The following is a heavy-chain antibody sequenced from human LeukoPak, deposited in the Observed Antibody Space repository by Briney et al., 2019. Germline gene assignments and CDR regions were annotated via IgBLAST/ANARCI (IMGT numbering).Heavy chain of an antibody. J-gene: IGHJ6*02. CDR1: GGTFSSYT. D-gene: IGHD3-3*01. V-gene: IGHV1-69*04. Sequence: GASVKVSCKASGGTFSSYTISWVRQAPGQGLEWMGRIIPILGIPNYAQKFQGRVTITADKSTSTAYMELSSLRSEDTAVYYCARDQRLILEWLSSSRYGMDVWGQGTTVTVSS. CDR2: IIPILGIP. CDR3: ARDQRLILEWLSSSRYGMDV.